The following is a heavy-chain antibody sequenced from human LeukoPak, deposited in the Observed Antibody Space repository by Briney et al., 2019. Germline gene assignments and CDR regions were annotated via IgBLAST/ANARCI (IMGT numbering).Heavy chain of an antibody. Sequence: PGGSLTLSCAASGFTFSSYCMHWVRQAPGKGLVWVSRINSDGRSTSYADSVKGRFTISRDNAKNTLYLQMNSLGAEDTAVYYCRGTTTFFDYWGQGTLVTVSS. D-gene: IGHD1-1*01. CDR1: GFTFSSYC. J-gene: IGHJ4*02. CDR3: RGTTTFFDY. CDR2: INSDGRST. V-gene: IGHV3-74*01.